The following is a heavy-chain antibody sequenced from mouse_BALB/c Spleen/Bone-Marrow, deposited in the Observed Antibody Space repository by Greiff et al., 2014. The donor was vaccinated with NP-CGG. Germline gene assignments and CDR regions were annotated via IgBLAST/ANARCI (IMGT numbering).Heavy chain of an antibody. Sequence: QVQLQQSGAELVRPGTSVKVSCKASGYAFTNYLIEWVKQRPGQGLEWIGVINPGSGGTNYNEKFKGKATLTADKSSSTAYTQLSSLTSDDSAVYFCARSRYGKGAMDYWGQGTSVTVSS. V-gene: IGHV1-54*01. CDR2: INPGSGGT. CDR1: GYAFTNYL. J-gene: IGHJ4*01. CDR3: ARSRYGKGAMDY. D-gene: IGHD2-10*02.